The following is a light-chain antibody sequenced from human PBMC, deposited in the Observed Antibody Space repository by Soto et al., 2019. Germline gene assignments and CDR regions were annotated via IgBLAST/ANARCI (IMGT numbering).Light chain of an antibody. V-gene: IGKV1-27*01. Sequence: DIQMTQSPPSLSASVGDSVTITCRASQGIGTSLAWYQQKPGKVPKLLIYTASTLQSGVPSRFSGSGSGTDFTLPISSLQSEDVATYYCQKYSSAPLTFGGGSKVEIK. CDR1: QGIGTS. CDR3: QKYSSAPLT. J-gene: IGKJ4*01. CDR2: TAS.